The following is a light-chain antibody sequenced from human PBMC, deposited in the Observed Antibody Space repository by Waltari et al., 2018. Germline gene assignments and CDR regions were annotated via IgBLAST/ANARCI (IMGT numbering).Light chain of an antibody. V-gene: IGLV2-11*01. CDR1: SSDVGGYNY. J-gene: IGLJ3*02. Sequence: QSALTQPRSVSGSPGQSVTISCTGTSSDVGGYNYVSWYQQHPGKAPKLMIYDVSKRPSGFPDRFSGSKSGNTASLTISGLQAEDEADYYCCSYVGTYSWVFGGGTKLTVL. CDR2: DVS. CDR3: CSYVGTYSWV.